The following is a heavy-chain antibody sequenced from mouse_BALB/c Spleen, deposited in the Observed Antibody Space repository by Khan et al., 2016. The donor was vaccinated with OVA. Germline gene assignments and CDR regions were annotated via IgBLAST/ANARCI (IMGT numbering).Heavy chain of an antibody. V-gene: IGHV5-4*02. CDR3: TRGYYGDPFAY. Sequence: EVELVESGGGLVKPGGSLKLSCAASGFTFSDYYMYWVRQTPEKRLEWVATISDGGTSFYYPHNVKGRFTISGDNAKNNLYLQKSSLKSDDTAMYYCTRGYYGDPFAYWGQGTLVTVS. J-gene: IGHJ3*01. CDR1: GFTFSDYY. CDR2: ISDGGTSF. D-gene: IGHD2-13*01.